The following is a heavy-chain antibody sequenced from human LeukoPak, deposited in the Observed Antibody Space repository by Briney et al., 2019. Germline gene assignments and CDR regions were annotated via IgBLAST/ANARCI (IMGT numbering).Heavy chain of an antibody. Sequence: GGSLRLSCAASGFTFSTYTMSWVRQAPGKGLEWVPAIGGSSGYTYYADSVRGRFAISRDNSKNTLYLQMNSLRAEDTAVYYCAKLHSTVTTDYFDYWGQGTLVTVSS. CDR2: IGGSSGYT. CDR1: GFTFSTYT. J-gene: IGHJ4*02. D-gene: IGHD4-17*01. CDR3: AKLHSTVTTDYFDY. V-gene: IGHV3-23*01.